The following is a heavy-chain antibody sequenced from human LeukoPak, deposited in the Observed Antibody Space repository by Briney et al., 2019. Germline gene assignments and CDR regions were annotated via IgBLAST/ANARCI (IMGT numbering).Heavy chain of an antibody. CDR2: IYPGDSDT. Sequence: GESLKISCKASGYTFTSYWIGWVRPMPGKGLEWMGIIYPGDSDTRYSPSFEGQVTISADKSITTAYLQWSSLKASDTAMYYCARLRGSTWYGEFDYWGQGTLVTVSS. CDR1: GYTFTSYW. J-gene: IGHJ4*02. CDR3: ARLRGSTWYGEFDY. D-gene: IGHD6-13*01. V-gene: IGHV5-51*01.